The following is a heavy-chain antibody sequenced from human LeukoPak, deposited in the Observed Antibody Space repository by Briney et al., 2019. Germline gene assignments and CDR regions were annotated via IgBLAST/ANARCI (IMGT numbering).Heavy chain of an antibody. CDR3: ARDWSNYVFDY. J-gene: IGHJ4*02. Sequence: GGSLRLSCAASGFTFSSYAMHWVRQAPGKGLEWVAVISYDGSNKYYADSVKGRFTISRDNSKNTLYLQMTSLRAEDTAVYYCARDWSNYVFDYWGQGTLVTVSS. D-gene: IGHD4-11*01. CDR1: GFTFSSYA. CDR2: ISYDGSNK. V-gene: IGHV3-30-3*01.